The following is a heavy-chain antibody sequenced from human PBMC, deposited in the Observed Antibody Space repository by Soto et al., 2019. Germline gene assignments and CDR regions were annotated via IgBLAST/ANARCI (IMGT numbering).Heavy chain of an antibody. CDR2: INQEGSEK. CDR3: ARGGQHFRNPLWDNYYYGMDV. D-gene: IGHD3-16*01. CDR1: GFTFSNYW. V-gene: IGHV3-7*05. J-gene: IGHJ6*02. Sequence: EAQLVESGGGSVQPVGSLRLSCTASGFTFSNYWMSWVRQAPGKGLEWVANINQEGSEKDYVDSVKGRFTISRDYAKNSLFLQMNTLRAEDTAVYYGARGGQHFRNPLWDNYYYGMDVWGQGTTVTVSS.